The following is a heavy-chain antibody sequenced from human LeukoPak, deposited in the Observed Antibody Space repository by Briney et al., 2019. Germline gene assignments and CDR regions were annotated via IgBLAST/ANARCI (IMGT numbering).Heavy chain of an antibody. CDR2: INPNSGGT. CDR1: GYTFTGYY. J-gene: IGHJ6*03. Sequence: ASVKVSCKASGYTFTGYYMHWVRQAPGQRLEWMGWINPNSGGTNYAQKFQGRVTMTRDTSISTAYMELSRLRSDDTAVYYCARDLRDYYYMDVWGKGTTVTVSS. CDR3: ARDLRDYYYMDV. V-gene: IGHV1-2*02.